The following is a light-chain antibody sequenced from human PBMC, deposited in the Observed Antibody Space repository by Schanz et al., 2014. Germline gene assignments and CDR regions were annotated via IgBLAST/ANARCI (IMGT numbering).Light chain of an antibody. V-gene: IGKV3-20*01. CDR3: QQYDSSPPDT. CDR2: GAS. CDR1: QSVSSSY. Sequence: EIVLTQSPGTLSLSPGERATLSCRASQSVSSSYLAWYQQKPGQAPSLLIYGASSRATDIPDRFSGSGSGTDFTLTISRLEPENSAVYYCQQYDSSPPDTYGQGTKLEIK. J-gene: IGKJ2*01.